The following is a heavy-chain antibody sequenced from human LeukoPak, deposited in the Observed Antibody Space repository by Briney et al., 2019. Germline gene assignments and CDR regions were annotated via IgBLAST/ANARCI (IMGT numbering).Heavy chain of an antibody. Sequence: GGSLRLSCAASGFTFSSYAMSWVRQAPGKGLEWVSAISGRGGSTYYADSVKGRFTISRDNSKNTLYLQMNSLRAEDTAVYYCAKDEDTVVTPTDFDYWGQGTLVTVSS. D-gene: IGHD4-23*01. J-gene: IGHJ4*02. CDR3: AKDEDTVVTPTDFDY. CDR1: GFTFSSYA. V-gene: IGHV3-23*01. CDR2: ISGRGGST.